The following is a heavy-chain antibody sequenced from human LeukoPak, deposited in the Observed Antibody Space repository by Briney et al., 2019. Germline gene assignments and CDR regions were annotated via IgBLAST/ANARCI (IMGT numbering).Heavy chain of an antibody. D-gene: IGHD3-10*01. CDR3: ARSDRQRARSGRLEAFDI. J-gene: IGHJ3*02. Sequence: SETLSLTRAVYGGSFSGYYWSWIRQPPGKGLEWIGEINHSGSTNYNPSLKSRVTISVDTSKNQFSLKLSSVTAADTAVYYCARSDRQRARSGRLEAFDIWGQGTMVTVSS. CDR2: INHSGST. V-gene: IGHV4-34*01. CDR1: GGSFSGYY.